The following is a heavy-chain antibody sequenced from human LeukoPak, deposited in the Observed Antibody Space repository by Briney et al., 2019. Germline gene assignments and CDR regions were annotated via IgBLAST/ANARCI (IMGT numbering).Heavy chain of an antibody. Sequence: GGSLRLSCATSGFTFSTYWMSWVRQAPGKGLEWVANIKQDGSETYYADSVKGRFTIFRDNAKNSLYLQIDSLRVEDTAVYYCANGDGFDYWGQGTLVIVSS. CDR2: IKQDGSET. CDR1: GFTFSTYW. CDR3: ANGDGFDY. V-gene: IGHV3-7*01. J-gene: IGHJ4*02. D-gene: IGHD5-24*01.